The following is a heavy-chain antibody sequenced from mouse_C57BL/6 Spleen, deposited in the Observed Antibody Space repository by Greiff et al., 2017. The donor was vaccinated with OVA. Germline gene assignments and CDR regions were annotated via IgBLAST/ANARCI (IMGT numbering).Heavy chain of an antibody. V-gene: IGHV1-50*01. Sequence: QVQLQQPGAELVKPGASVKLSCKASGYTFTSYWMQWVKQRPGQGLEWIGEIDPSDSYTNYNQKFKGKATLTVDTSSSTAYMQLSSLTSEDSAVYYCARSDGSSYGFAYWGQGTLVTVSA. J-gene: IGHJ3*01. CDR1: GYTFTSYW. CDR2: IDPSDSYT. D-gene: IGHD1-1*01. CDR3: ARSDGSSYGFAY.